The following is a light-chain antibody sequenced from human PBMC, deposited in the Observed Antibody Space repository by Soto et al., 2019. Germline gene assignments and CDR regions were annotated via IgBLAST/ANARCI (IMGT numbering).Light chain of an antibody. V-gene: IGKV1-5*01. J-gene: IGKJ1*01. CDR1: QCIGDS. CDR2: DAS. Sequence: DIHMTQPPSTLSASVGDRVTITCRASQCIGDSLAWYQHKPGEAPKLLIYDASALPRGVPSRFSGSGSGTKFTLTIASLQPDDFATYYCQQYETFSGTFGPGTKVDIK. CDR3: QQYETFSGT.